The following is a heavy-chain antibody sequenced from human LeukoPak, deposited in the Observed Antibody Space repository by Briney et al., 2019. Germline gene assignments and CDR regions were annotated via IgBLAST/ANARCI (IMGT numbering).Heavy chain of an antibody. CDR3: VRHTSAVAGAGGF. J-gene: IGHJ4*02. CDR1: GFMFSNFW. CDR2: IKQDGSEK. D-gene: IGHD6-19*01. Sequence: GGSLRLSCAASGFMFSNFWLGWVRQAPGKGLKWVANIKQDGSEKEYVDSVKGRFTISRDNAKNSLFLQMNSLRVEDTAIYYCVRHTSAVAGAGGFWGQGTLVTVSS. V-gene: IGHV3-7*04.